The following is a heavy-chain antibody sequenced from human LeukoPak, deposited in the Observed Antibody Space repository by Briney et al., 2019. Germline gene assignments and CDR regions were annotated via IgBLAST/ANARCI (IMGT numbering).Heavy chain of an antibody. CDR2: ISYDGSNK. CDR3: ARDRGGISYYFDL. J-gene: IGHJ4*02. D-gene: IGHD3-3*01. V-gene: IGHV3-30-3*01. CDR1: GFTFSSYA. Sequence: GRSLRLSCAASGFTFSSYAMHWVRQAPGKGLEWVAVISYDGSNKYYADSVKGRFTISRDNSENTLYLQMNSLRAEDTAVYYCARDRGGISYYFDLWGQGTLVTVSS.